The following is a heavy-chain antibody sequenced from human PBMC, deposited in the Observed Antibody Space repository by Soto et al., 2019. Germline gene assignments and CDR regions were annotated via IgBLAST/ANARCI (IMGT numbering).Heavy chain of an antibody. D-gene: IGHD3-3*01. V-gene: IGHV4-30-4*01. Sequence: QVQLQESGPGLVKPSQTLSLTCTVSGGSISSGDYYWSWIRQPPGKGLEWIGYIYYSGSTYYNPSLKSRVTISVATSKNQFSLKLSSVTAADTAVYYCARTTRFLEWLVGKFDYWGQGTLVTVSS. J-gene: IGHJ4*02. CDR3: ARTTRFLEWLVGKFDY. CDR2: IYYSGST. CDR1: GGSISSGDYY.